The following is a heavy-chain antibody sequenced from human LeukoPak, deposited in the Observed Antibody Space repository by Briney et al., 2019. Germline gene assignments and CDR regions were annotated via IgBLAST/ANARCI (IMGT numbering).Heavy chain of an antibody. V-gene: IGHV3-53*01. J-gene: IGHJ4*02. CDR1: GFTVSSNY. CDR2: IYSGGST. Sequence: PGGSLRLSCAASGFTVSSNYMSWVRQAPGKGLEWVSVIYSGGSTYYADSVKGRFTIFRDNAKNTLNLQMNSLSAEDTAVYYCARYGSGYDLIDYWGQGTLVTVSS. CDR3: ARYGSGYDLIDY. D-gene: IGHD5-12*01.